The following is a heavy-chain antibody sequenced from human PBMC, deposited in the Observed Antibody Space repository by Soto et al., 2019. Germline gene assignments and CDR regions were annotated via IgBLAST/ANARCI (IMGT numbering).Heavy chain of an antibody. J-gene: IGHJ4*02. CDR3: ANGDYHFDY. V-gene: IGHV3-53*01. Sequence: GGCLRLSCAASGFTVSSKYMSWVRQAPGKGLEWVSVIYSGGSTFYAESVKGRFTISRDNSKNTLYLQMNSLRAEDTAVYYCANGDYHFDYWGQGTLVTVSS. CDR1: GFTVSSKY. D-gene: IGHD4-17*01. CDR2: IYSGGST.